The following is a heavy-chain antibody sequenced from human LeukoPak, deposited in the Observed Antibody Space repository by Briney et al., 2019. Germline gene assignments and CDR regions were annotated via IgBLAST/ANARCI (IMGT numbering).Heavy chain of an antibody. CDR1: GFTFSSYA. CDR3: AKVRLQLYYFDY. Sequence: GGSLRLSCAASGFTFSSYAMSWVRQAPGKGLEWVSAISGSGGSTYYADSVKGRFTISRDNSKNTLYLQMNSMRAEDTAVYYCAKVRLQLYYFDYWGQGTLVTVSS. CDR2: ISGSGGST. V-gene: IGHV3-23*01. J-gene: IGHJ4*02. D-gene: IGHD5-24*01.